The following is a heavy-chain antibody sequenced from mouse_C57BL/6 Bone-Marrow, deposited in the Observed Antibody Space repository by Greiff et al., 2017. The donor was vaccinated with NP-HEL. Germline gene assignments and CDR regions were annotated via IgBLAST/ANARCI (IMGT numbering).Heavy chain of an antibody. J-gene: IGHJ4*01. D-gene: IGHD2-5*01. Sequence: VQLQQPGAELVRPGTSVKLSCKASGYTFTSYWMHWVKQRPGQGLEWIGVIDPSDSYTNYNQQFKGKATLTVDTSSSTAYMQLSSLTSEDSAVYYCARESYYSNYDAMDYWGQGTSVTVSS. V-gene: IGHV1-59*01. CDR1: GYTFTSYW. CDR2: IDPSDSYT. CDR3: ARESYYSNYDAMDY.